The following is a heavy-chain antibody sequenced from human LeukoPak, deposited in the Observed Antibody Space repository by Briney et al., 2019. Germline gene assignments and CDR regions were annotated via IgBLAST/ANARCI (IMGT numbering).Heavy chain of an antibody. V-gene: IGHV3-30*03. Sequence: GGPLRLSCTASGFTFSSCGIHWVRQAPGKALEWVAVISYDRSSKYFADSVKGSFTISRDNSKNTLYLQMNSLRAEDTAVYYCATTYGDYYFDYWGEGTLVSVSS. CDR2: ISYDRSSK. D-gene: IGHD4-17*01. CDR1: GFTFSSCG. CDR3: ATTYGDYYFDY. J-gene: IGHJ4*02.